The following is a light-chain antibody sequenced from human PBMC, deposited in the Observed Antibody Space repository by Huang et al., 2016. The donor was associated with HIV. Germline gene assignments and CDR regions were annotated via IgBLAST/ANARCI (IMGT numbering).Light chain of an antibody. V-gene: IGKV1-39*01. CDR2: AVS. CDR3: QQSYSTPPWT. Sequence: DIQMTQSPSSLSASVGDRVTITCRASQSISSYLNWYQQKPGKAPKLLIDAVSSLQSGVPSRFSCSGYGTDFTLTISSLQPEDFATYYCQQSYSTPPWTFGQGTKVETK. J-gene: IGKJ1*01. CDR1: QSISSY.